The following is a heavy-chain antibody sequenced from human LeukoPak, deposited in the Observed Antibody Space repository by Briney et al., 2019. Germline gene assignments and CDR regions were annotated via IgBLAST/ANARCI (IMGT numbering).Heavy chain of an antibody. Sequence: PSETLSLTCAVYGGSFSGYYWSWIRQPPGKGLEWIGEINHSGSTNYNPSLKSRVTISVDTSKNQFSLKLSSGTAADTAVYYCARGPGIAVAGTGYWGQGTLVTVSS. V-gene: IGHV4-34*01. CDR2: INHSGST. CDR1: GGSFSGYY. CDR3: ARGPGIAVAGTGY. D-gene: IGHD6-19*01. J-gene: IGHJ4*02.